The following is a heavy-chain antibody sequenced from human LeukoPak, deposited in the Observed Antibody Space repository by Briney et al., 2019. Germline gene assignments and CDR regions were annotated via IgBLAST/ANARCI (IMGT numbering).Heavy chain of an antibody. V-gene: IGHV3-64*02. Sequence: GGSLRLSCAASGLTFSSHAMHWVRQAPGKGLEYVSAIVSNGGNTYYADSVRGRFTISRDNSKDTVYLQMGSLRPEDTAVYYCARGGYYAVTDIWGQGALVTVSS. CDR2: IVSNGGNT. CDR3: ARGGYYAVTDI. CDR1: GLTFSSHA. D-gene: IGHD3-3*01. J-gene: IGHJ4*02.